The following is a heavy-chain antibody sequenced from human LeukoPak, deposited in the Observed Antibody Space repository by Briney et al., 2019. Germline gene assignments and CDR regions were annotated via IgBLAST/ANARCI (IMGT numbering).Heavy chain of an antibody. J-gene: IGHJ4*02. D-gene: IGHD6-13*01. CDR2: INSVGSSR. Sequence: PGGSLRLSCAASGFTFSNYWAHWVRQGPGEGLVWVSRINSVGSSRNYAGSVKGRFTISRDNAKNTLYLQMNSLRAEDTAVYYCASASSHRIAAGGDYWGQGTLVTVSS. V-gene: IGHV3-74*01. CDR1: GFTFSNYW. CDR3: ASASSHRIAAGGDY.